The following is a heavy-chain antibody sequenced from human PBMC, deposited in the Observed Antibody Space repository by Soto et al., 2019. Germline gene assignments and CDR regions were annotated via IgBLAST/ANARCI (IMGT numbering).Heavy chain of an antibody. Sequence: EVQLLESGGGLVQPGGSLRLSCAASGFTFSSYAMSWVRQAPGKGLEWVSAISGSGGSTYYADSVKGRFTISSDNSKNTLYLQMNSLRAEDTDVYYCAKEREQWLGYFDYWGQGTLVTVSS. CDR3: AKEREQWLGYFDY. CDR2: ISGSGGST. V-gene: IGHV3-23*01. D-gene: IGHD6-19*01. CDR1: GFTFSSYA. J-gene: IGHJ4*02.